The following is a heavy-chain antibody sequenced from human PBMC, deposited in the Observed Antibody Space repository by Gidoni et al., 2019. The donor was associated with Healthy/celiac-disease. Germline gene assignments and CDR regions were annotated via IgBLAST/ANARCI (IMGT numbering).Heavy chain of an antibody. CDR3: ARGLVVVAATAYYYYGMDV. Sequence: QVQLVQSGAEVKKPGASVKVSCKASGYTFTSYDINWVRQATGQGLEWMGWMNPNSGNTGYAQKFQGRVTMTRNTSISTAYMELSSLRSEDTAVYYCARGLVVVAATAYYYYGMDVWGQGTTVTVSS. D-gene: IGHD2-15*01. J-gene: IGHJ6*02. V-gene: IGHV1-8*01. CDR1: GYTFTSYD. CDR2: MNPNSGNT.